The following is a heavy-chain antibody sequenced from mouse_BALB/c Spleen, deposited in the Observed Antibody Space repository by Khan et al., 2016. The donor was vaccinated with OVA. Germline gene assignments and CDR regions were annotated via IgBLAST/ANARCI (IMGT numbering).Heavy chain of an antibody. J-gene: IGHJ4*01. D-gene: IGHD2-4*01. CDR1: GYSITSDYA. Sequence: EVQLQESGPGLVKPSQSLSLTCTVTGYSITSDYAWNWIRQFPGNKLEWMGYISSSGSTNYNPALKSRISITRDTSKNQFFLQLNSVTTEDTATYYCARDDSRYNYAKDYWGQGTSVTVSS. CDR3: ARDDSRYNYAKDY. CDR2: ISSSGST. V-gene: IGHV3-2*02.